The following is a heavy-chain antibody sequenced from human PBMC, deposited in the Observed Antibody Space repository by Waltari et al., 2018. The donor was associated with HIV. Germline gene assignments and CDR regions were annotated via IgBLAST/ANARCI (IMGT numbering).Heavy chain of an antibody. D-gene: IGHD1-26*01. CDR1: GYTFTGYY. CDR2: INPNSGGT. V-gene: IGHV1-2*06. CDR3: ARPPHIVGATMWFDP. Sequence: QVQLVQSGAEVKKPGASVKVSCKASGYTFTGYYMHWVRQAPGQGLEWMGRINPNSGGTNYAQKFQGRVTMTRDTSISTAYMELSRLRSDDTAVYYCARPPHIVGATMWFDPWGQGTLVTVSS. J-gene: IGHJ5*02.